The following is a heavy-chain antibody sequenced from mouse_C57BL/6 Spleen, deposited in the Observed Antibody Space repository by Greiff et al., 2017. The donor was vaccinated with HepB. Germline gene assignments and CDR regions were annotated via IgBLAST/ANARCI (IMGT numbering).Heavy chain of an antibody. Sequence: VQLQQSGPELVKPGASVKISCKASGYAFSSSWMNWVKQRPGKGLEWIGRIYPGDGDTNYNGKFKGKATLTADKSSSTAYMQLSSLTSEDSAVYFCARWDDYDDNYWGQGTTLTVSS. J-gene: IGHJ2*01. CDR2: IYPGDGDT. CDR3: ARWDDYDDNY. CDR1: GYAFSSSW. D-gene: IGHD2-4*01. V-gene: IGHV1-82*01.